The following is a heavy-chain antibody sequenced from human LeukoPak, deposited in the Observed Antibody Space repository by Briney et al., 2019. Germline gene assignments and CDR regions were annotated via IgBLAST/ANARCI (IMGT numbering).Heavy chain of an antibody. CDR2: IYYSGSA. D-gene: IGHD5-18*01. CDR3: ARVGTRGYSYGRFDY. CDR1: GGSISSFY. V-gene: IGHV4-59*01. J-gene: IGHJ4*02. Sequence: PSETLSLTCTVSGGSISSFYWSWIRQPPGKGLEWIGYIYYSGSANYNPSLKSRVTISVDTSKNQFSLKLTSVTAADTAVYFCARVGTRGYSYGRFDYWGQGTLLTVSS.